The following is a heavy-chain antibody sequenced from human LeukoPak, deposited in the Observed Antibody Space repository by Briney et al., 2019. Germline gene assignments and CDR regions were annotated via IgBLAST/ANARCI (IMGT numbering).Heavy chain of an antibody. V-gene: IGHV3-64D*06. CDR1: GFAFSRFA. D-gene: IGHD4-17*01. CDR2: ISSTGGST. Sequence: PGGSLRLSCSASGFAFSRFAMHWVRQAPGKGLAYVSAISSTGGSTYYADSVKGRFTISRDNPKNALYLQMSSLRVEDTAVYYCVKGGTVTSGYWGQGTQVTVSS. CDR3: VKGGTVTSGY. J-gene: IGHJ4*02.